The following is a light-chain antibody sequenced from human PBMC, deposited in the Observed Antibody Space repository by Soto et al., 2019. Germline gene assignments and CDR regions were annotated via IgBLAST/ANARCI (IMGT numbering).Light chain of an antibody. V-gene: IGKV1-33*01. CDR2: DTS. CDR1: QDIGRF. J-gene: IGKJ4*01. CDR3: QQDDNLPLT. Sequence: DIHMTQSPSSLSASVGDRVTITCLASQDIGRFLHWYHWKPGKAPNLVIYDTSIWEPGVPARLRGGGSGTYCPFTIAVLQAEYIASYYFQQDDNLPLTFGGGTNVQIK.